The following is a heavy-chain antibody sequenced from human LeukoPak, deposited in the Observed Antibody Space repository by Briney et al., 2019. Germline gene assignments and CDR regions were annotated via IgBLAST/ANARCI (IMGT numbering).Heavy chain of an antibody. V-gene: IGHV4-61*02. J-gene: IGHJ6*03. CDR2: IYTSGST. CDR3: ARGAAAGPPYYYCYMDV. D-gene: IGHD6-13*01. Sequence: TSETLSLTCTVSGGSISSGSYYWSWIRQPAGKGLEWIGRIYTSGSTNCNPSLKSRVTISVDTSKNQFSLKLSSVTAADTAVYYCARGAAAGPPYYYCYMDVWGKGTTVTVSS. CDR1: GGSISSGSYY.